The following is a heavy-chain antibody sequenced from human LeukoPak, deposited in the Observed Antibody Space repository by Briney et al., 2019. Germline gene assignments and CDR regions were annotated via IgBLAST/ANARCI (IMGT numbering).Heavy chain of an antibody. V-gene: IGHV3-30*02. CDR3: AKDSNSGYVSVGPDY. J-gene: IGHJ4*02. D-gene: IGHD3-22*01. Sequence: GGSLRLSCQTSGIVFSNYGMHWVRQAPGKGLEWVAFVRYDGSNEYYADSVKGRFTISRDNSRNTLYLRMNSLRAEGTGVYSCAKDSNSGYVSVGPDYWGLGTLVTVSS. CDR1: GIVFSNYG. CDR2: VRYDGSNE.